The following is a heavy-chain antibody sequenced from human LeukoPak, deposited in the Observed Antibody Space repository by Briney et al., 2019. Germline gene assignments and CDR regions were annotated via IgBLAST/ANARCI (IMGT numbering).Heavy chain of an antibody. Sequence: PGGSLRLSCAASGFTFSSYAMHWVRQAPGKGLEWVAVISYDGSNKYYADSVKGRFTISRDNSKNILYLQMNSLRAEDTAVYYCARSQDGSGSYFYYFYIDVWGKGTTV. V-gene: IGHV3-30*14. J-gene: IGHJ6*03. D-gene: IGHD3-10*01. CDR1: GFTFSSYA. CDR3: ARSQDGSGSYFYYFYIDV. CDR2: ISYDGSNK.